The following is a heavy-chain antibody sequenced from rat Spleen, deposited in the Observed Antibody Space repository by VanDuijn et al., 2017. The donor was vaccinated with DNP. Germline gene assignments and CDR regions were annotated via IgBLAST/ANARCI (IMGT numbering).Heavy chain of an antibody. CDR3: TRGISIAAISTFDY. CDR1: GFTFSHYD. CDR2: ISPCGGST. J-gene: IGHJ2*01. D-gene: IGHD1-2*01. Sequence: EVHLEGSGGGLVQPGRPLKLSFAASGFTFSHYDMSCVCQAQTTGLEWVASISPCGGSTYYRDSVKGRFTISRDNAHNTLYLQMTSLRSEDTATYYCTRGISIAAISTFDYWGQGVMVTVSS. V-gene: IGHV5S13*01.